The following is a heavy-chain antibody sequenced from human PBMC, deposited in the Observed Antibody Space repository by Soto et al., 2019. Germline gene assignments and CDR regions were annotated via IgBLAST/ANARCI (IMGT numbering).Heavy chain of an antibody. V-gene: IGHV5-10-1*01. CDR3: ARLYCTTATCDSWFDP. Sequence: PGESLKISCKYSGPRFPNRWFAWVRQMPGKGLEWMGRIDPSDSYTNYSPSFQGHVSISADKSISTAYLQWSSLKASDTAVYYCARLYCTTATCDSWFDPWGQGTLVTVSS. D-gene: IGHD2-8*01. CDR1: GPRFPNRW. J-gene: IGHJ5*02. CDR2: IDPSDSYT.